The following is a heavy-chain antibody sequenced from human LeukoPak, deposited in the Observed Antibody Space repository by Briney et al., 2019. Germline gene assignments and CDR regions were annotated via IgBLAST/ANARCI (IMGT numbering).Heavy chain of an antibody. CDR2: ISGSGGST. D-gene: IGHD5-12*01. J-gene: IGHJ6*03. CDR3: ARGGWLRFLTSMDV. CDR1: GFTFSSYA. Sequence: SGGSLRLSCAASGFTFSSYAMSWVRQAPGKGLEWVSAISGSGGSTYYADSVKGRFTISRDNSKNTLYLQMNSLRAEDTAVYYCARGGWLRFLTSMDVWGKGTTVTVSS. V-gene: IGHV3-23*01.